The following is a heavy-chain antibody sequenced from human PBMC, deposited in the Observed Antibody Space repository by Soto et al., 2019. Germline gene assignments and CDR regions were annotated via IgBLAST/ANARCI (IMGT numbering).Heavy chain of an antibody. CDR1: GYTFTSYY. V-gene: IGHV1-46*01. Sequence: QVQLVQSGAEVKKPGASVKVSCKASGYTFTSYYMHWVRQAPVQGLEWMGIINPSGGSTSYAQKFKGRVTMTRETYTSPVYMELRSLQSEDTAVYYCPRFHSGGNSVCLTSWGPGTLVTVSS. D-gene: IGHD2-21*02. J-gene: IGHJ5*02. CDR2: INPSGGST. CDR3: PRFHSGGNSVCLTS.